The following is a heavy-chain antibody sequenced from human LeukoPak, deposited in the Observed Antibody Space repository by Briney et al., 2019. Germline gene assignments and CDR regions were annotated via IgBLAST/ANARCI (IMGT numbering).Heavy chain of an antibody. CDR3: ARHDRIAAARDY. Sequence: SETLSLTCTVSGGSISSGDYYWNWIRQHPGKGLEWIGYIYFSGTTYYNPSLQSRVTISVDTSKNQFSLKLSSLTAADTAVYYCARHDRIAAARDYWGQGTLVTVSS. J-gene: IGHJ4*02. V-gene: IGHV4-31*03. CDR1: GGSISSGDYY. CDR2: IYFSGTT. D-gene: IGHD6-13*01.